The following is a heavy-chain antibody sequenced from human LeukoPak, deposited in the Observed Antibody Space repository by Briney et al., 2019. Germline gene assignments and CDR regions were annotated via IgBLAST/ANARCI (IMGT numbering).Heavy chain of an antibody. J-gene: IGHJ4*02. CDR1: GYTFTSYY. CDR3: ARDMYYYDSSGYYYLDY. Sequence: PSASVKVSCKASGYTFTSYYMHWVRQAPGQGLEWMGIINPSGGSTSYAQKFQGRVTMTRDMSTSTVYMELSSLRSEDTAVYYCARDMYYYDSSGYYYLDYWGQGTLVTVSS. D-gene: IGHD3-22*01. V-gene: IGHV1-46*01. CDR2: INPSGGST.